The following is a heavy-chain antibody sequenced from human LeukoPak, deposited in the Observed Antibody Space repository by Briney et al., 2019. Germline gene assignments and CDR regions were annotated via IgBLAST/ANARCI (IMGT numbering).Heavy chain of an antibody. CDR3: ARDHELYCSGGSCSRMDV. V-gene: IGHV4-59*01. Sequence: SETLSLTCTVSGGSISSYYWSWIRQPPGKGLEWIGYIYYSGSTNYNPSLKSRVTISVDTPKNQLSLKLSSVTAADTAVYYCARDHELYCSGGSCSRMDVWGKGTTVTISS. D-gene: IGHD2-15*01. CDR1: GGSISSYY. CDR2: IYYSGST. J-gene: IGHJ6*03.